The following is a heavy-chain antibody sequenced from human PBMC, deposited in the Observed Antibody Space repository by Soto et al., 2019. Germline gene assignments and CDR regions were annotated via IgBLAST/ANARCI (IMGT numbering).Heavy chain of an antibody. CDR1: GYSFTSYW. D-gene: IGHD2-21*02. J-gene: IGHJ6*02. CDR2: IYPGDSET. CDR3: ARRSYCDGDCTRRPYDYYGMDV. Sequence: EVQLVQSGAEVKKPGESLKISCKGSGYSFTSYWIVWVRQMPGKSLEWMGYIYPGDSETRYSPSLQGQVTMSADKSTSTAYLQWSSLRASDTAMYYCARRSYCDGDCTRRPYDYYGMDVWGQGTTVTISS. V-gene: IGHV5-51*01.